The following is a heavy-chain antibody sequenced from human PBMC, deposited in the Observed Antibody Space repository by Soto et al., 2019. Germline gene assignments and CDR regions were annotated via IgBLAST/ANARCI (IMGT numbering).Heavy chain of an antibody. CDR1: GVSITSSY. CDR3: ARGPSRTGWQLGGEFEE. D-gene: IGHD1-1*01. V-gene: IGHV4-59*01. CDR2: IFYSAST. J-gene: IGHJ4*02. Sequence: QVHLQESGPGLVRPSETLSLTCTVSGVSITSSYWTWIRQPPGKGLEWIGYIFYSASTNYNPSLKISVAIAGNTSQNQLSLKLTSATAADTAVYYCARGPSRTGWQLGGEFEEWGQGTLVTVAS.